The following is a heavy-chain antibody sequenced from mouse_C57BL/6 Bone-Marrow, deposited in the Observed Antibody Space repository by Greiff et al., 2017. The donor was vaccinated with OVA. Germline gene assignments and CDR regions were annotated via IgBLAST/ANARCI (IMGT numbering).Heavy chain of an antibody. V-gene: IGHV3-3*01. J-gene: IGHJ1*03. CDR2: TFYSGIT. D-gene: IGHD1-1*01. Sequence: VQGVESGPSLVRPSQTLSLTCTVTGFSINSDCYWIWIRQFPGNKLEYIGYTFYSGITYYNPSLESRTYITRDTSKNQFSLKLSSVTTEDTATYYCAREGNYYGNWYFDVWGTGTTVTVSS. CDR3: AREGNYYGNWYFDV. CDR1: GFSINSDCY.